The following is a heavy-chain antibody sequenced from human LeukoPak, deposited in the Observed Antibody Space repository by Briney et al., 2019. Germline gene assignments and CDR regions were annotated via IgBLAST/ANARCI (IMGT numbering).Heavy chain of an antibody. Sequence: SETLSLTCAVYGGSFSGYYWSWIRQPPGKGLEWIGEINHCGSTNYNPSLKSRVTISVDTSKNQFSLKLSSVTAADTAVYYCARGWVTMVRGVIITDYYYYMDVWGKGTTVTVSS. D-gene: IGHD3-10*01. CDR3: ARGWVTMVRGVIITDYYYYMDV. J-gene: IGHJ6*03. V-gene: IGHV4-34*01. CDR1: GGSFSGYY. CDR2: INHCGST.